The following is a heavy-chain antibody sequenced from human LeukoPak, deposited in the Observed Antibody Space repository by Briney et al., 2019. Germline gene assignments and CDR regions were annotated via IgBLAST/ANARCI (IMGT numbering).Heavy chain of an antibody. D-gene: IGHD1-26*01. J-gene: IGHJ4*02. CDR2: IYYSGST. V-gene: IGHV4-39*07. CDR1: GGSISSGSYY. CDR3: ARDRSYSGSYYGPTHFDY. Sequence: PSETLSLTCTVSGGSISSGSYYWGWIRQPPGKGLEWIGSIYYSGSTYYNPSLKSRVTISVDTSKNQFSLKLSSVTAADTAVYYCARDRSYSGSYYGPTHFDYWGQGTLVTVSS.